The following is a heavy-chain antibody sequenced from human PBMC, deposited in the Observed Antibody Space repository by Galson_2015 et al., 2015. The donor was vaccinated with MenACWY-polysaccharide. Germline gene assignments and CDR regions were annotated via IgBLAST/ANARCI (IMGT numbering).Heavy chain of an antibody. D-gene: IGHD5-12*01. CDR3: ARDRVDVEVIDARTMFDN. V-gene: IGHV3-7*03. J-gene: IGHJ4*01. CDR2: IKKDGSKK. CDR1: GFSFRSHW. Sequence: SLRLSCAASGFSFRSHWIHWVRQAPGKGREWVALIKKDGSKKNYVDSVKGRFSISRDNAKNSLYLQMNSLRGEDTAVYFCARDRVDVEVIDARTMFDNWGHGVLVTVSS.